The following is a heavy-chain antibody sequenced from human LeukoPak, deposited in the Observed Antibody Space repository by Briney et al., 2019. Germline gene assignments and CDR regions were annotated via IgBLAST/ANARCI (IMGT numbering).Heavy chain of an antibody. Sequence: ASVKVSCKASGYTFTGYYMHWVRQAPGQGLEWMGWISAYNGNTNYAQKLQGRVTMTTDTSTSTAYMELRSLRSDDTAVYYCAREVGELLIDYWGQGTLVTVSS. V-gene: IGHV1-18*04. CDR1: GYTFTGYY. CDR2: ISAYNGNT. CDR3: AREVGELLIDY. J-gene: IGHJ4*02. D-gene: IGHD3-10*01.